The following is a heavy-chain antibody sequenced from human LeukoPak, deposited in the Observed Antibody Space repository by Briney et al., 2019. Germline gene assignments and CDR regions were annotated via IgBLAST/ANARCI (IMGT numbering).Heavy chain of an antibody. D-gene: IGHD3-3*01. Sequence: GGSLRLSCAASGFTVSSNYMNWVRQAPGKGLEWVSVIYSGGSTYYGDSVKGRFTISRDNAKNSLYLQMNSLRAEDTAVYYCARAPDLRFLEWLFPNFDYWGQGTLVTVSS. J-gene: IGHJ4*02. CDR1: GFTVSSNY. CDR2: IYSGGST. CDR3: ARAPDLRFLEWLFPNFDY. V-gene: IGHV3-53*01.